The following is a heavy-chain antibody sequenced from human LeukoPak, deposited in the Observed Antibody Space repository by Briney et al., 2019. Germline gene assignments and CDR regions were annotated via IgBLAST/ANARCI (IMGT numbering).Heavy chain of an antibody. CDR3: AREKSFLEWLSTGRRDGYYMDV. Sequence: GGSLRLSCAASGFTFSSYWMHWVRQAPGKGLVWVSRINSDGSSTSYADSVKGRFTISRDNAKNSLYLQMNSLRAEDTAVYYCAREKSFLEWLSTGRRDGYYMDVWGKGTTVTVSS. CDR2: INSDGSST. V-gene: IGHV3-74*01. CDR1: GFTFSSYW. J-gene: IGHJ6*03. D-gene: IGHD3-3*02.